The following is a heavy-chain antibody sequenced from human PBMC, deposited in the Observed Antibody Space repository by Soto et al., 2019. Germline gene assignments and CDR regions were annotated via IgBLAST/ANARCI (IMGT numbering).Heavy chain of an antibody. CDR2: INHSGST. V-gene: IGHV4-34*01. J-gene: IGHJ6*02. Sequence: PSETLSLTCAVYGGSFSGYYWSWIRQPPGKGLEWIGEINHSGSTNYNPSLKSRVTISVDTSKNQFSLKLSSVTAADTAVYYCARVQLGYCSSASCYNGYYYYYGMDVWGQGTTVTVSS. D-gene: IGHD2-2*02. CDR1: GGSFSGYY. CDR3: ARVQLGYCSSASCYNGYYYYYGMDV.